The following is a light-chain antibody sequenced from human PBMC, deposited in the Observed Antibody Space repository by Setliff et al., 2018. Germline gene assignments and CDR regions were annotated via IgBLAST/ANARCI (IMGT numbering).Light chain of an antibody. J-gene: IGLJ1*01. CDR2: QDT. CDR1: KLGDKY. V-gene: IGLV3-1*01. CDR3: QAWDSSTGV. Sequence: ELTQPPSVSVSPGQTASITCSGDKLGDKYACWYQQKPGQSPVLVTYQDTKRPSGIPERFSGSNSGNTATLTISGTQAMDEADYYCQAWDSSTGVFGTGTKVTVL.